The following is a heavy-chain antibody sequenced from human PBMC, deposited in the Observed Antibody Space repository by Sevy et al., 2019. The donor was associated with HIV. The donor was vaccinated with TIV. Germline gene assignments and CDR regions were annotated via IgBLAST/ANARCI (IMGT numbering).Heavy chain of an antibody. CDR3: AKESGTIVPASYFDF. CDR1: GFTFTYYA. CDR2: ISGSGGST. V-gene: IGHV3-23*01. Sequence: GGSLRLSCAASGFTFTYYAMNWVRQAPGKGLEWVSGISGSGGSTYYADSVKGRFTISRDNSKNTRHLQMGSLRDEDTAVYYCAKESGTIVPASYFDFWGQGTLVTVSS. D-gene: IGHD2-2*01. J-gene: IGHJ4*02.